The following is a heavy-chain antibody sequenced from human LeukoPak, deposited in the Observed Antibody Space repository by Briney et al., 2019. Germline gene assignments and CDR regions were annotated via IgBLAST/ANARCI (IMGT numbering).Heavy chain of an antibody. J-gene: IGHJ3*02. CDR1: GATISSSSNY. D-gene: IGHD3-22*01. V-gene: IGHV4-39*01. CDR3: ARVPPEDSDNNDSYHAVDI. Sequence: PSETLSLTCTVSGATISSSSNYWGWIRQPPGKGLEWIGSIYYSGNTYYNPSLKSRVAISVDTSKNQFSLNVTSVTAADTAVYYCARVPPEDSDNNDSYHAVDIWGRGTMVTVSS. CDR2: IYYSGNT.